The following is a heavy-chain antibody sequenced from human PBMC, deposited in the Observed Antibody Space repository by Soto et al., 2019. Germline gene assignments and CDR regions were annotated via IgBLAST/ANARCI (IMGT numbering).Heavy chain of an antibody. V-gene: IGHV3-30*18. CDR2: ISYDGRNE. D-gene: IGHD6-6*01. J-gene: IGHJ6*02. CDR3: AKALVAWSNYYYYGMDV. CDR1: GFTFSHYG. Sequence: QVQLVESGGGVVQPGRSLRLSCAASGFTFSHYGMHWVRQAPGKGLEWVAIISYDGRNEYYADSVKGRFTISRDNSKNALYLQMNSLRAEDTAVYYCAKALVAWSNYYYYGMDVWGQGTTVTVSS.